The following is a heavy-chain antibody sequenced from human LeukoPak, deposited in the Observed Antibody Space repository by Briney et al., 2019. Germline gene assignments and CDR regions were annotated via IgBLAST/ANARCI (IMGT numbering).Heavy chain of an antibody. D-gene: IGHD3-22*01. CDR1: GFTFRDSG. J-gene: IGHJ3*01. CDR2: IWADGSRQ. CDR3: VRDPPNSGFAFAL. V-gene: IGHV3-33*01. Sequence: PGGSLRLSCAASGFTFRDSGMHWVRQAPGMGLEWVAFIWADGSRQDYVDSVKGRSIISRDNSKNTLFLQMNSLRDEDTALYYCVRDPPNSGFAFALWGQGTMVTVSA.